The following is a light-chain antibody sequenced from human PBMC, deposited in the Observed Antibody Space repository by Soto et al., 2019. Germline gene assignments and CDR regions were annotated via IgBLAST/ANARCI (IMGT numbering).Light chain of an antibody. CDR2: DAS. CDR1: QDISNY. CDR3: QHST. J-gene: IGKJ2*02. V-gene: IGKV1-33*01. Sequence: DIQMTQSPSSLSASVGDRVTITCQASQDISNYLNWYQQKPGKAPKLLIYDASNLETGVPSRFSGSGSGTDFTFTISSLQPEDIATYYCQHSTFGQGTKLEIK.